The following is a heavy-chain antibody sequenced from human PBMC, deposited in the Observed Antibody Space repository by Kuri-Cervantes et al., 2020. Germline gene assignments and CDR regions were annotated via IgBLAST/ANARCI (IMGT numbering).Heavy chain of an antibody. V-gene: IGHV3-11*04. Sequence: GGSLRLSCAASGFTFSDYYMSWIRQAPGKGLEWVSYISSSGSTIYYADSVKGRFTIPRDNSKNTLYLQMNSLRAEDTAVYYCAKARYAYGLPGMDVWGQGTTVTVSS. CDR3: AKARYAYGLPGMDV. CDR2: ISSSGSTI. J-gene: IGHJ6*02. CDR1: GFTFSDYY. D-gene: IGHD2-2*01.